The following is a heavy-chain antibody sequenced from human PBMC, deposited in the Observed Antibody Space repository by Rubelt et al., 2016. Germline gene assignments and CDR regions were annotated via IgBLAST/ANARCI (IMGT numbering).Heavy chain of an antibody. CDR1: GFTFSSYA. Sequence: EVQLLESGGGLVQPGGSLRLSCAASGFTFSSYAMSWVRQAPGKGLEWVSSISGNADTTYYADSVKGRFTISRDNSKNPLYLQMNSRRAEDTAVYYWAKERYSGGGYYFDYWGQGTLVTVSS. D-gene: IGHD1-26*01. CDR2: ISGNADTT. J-gene: IGHJ4*02. V-gene: IGHV3-23*01. CDR3: AKERYSGGGYYFDY.